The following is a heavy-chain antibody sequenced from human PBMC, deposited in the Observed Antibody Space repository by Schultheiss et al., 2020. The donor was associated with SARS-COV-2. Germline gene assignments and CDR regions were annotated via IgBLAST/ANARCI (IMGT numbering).Heavy chain of an antibody. CDR2: ISGSSITI. CDR3: TTDHTSFDY. V-gene: IGHV3-48*01. J-gene: IGHJ4*02. Sequence: GGSLRLSCAASGFTFSSYSMNWVRQAPGKGLVWVSYISGSSITIYYADSVQGRCTISRDNSKNTLYLQMNSLKTEDTAVYYCTTDHTSFDYWGQGTLVTVSS. D-gene: IGHD1-1*01. CDR1: GFTFSSYS.